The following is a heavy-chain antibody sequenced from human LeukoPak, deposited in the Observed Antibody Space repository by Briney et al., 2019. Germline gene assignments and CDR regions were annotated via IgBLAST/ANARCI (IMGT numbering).Heavy chain of an antibody. Sequence: PGGSLRLSCAASGFTFSSYGMHWVRQAPGKGLEWVAVISYDGSNKYYADSVKGRFTISRDNSKNTLYLQMNSLRAEDTAVYYCACNLYDSSGYEYFQHWGQGTLVTVSS. D-gene: IGHD3-22*01. CDR1: GFTFSSYG. V-gene: IGHV3-30*03. CDR3: ACNLYDSSGYEYFQH. CDR2: ISYDGSNK. J-gene: IGHJ1*01.